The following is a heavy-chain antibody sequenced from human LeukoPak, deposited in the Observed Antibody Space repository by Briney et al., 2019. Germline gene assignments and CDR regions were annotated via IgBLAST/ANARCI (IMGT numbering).Heavy chain of an antibody. J-gene: IGHJ4*02. D-gene: IGHD2-15*01. CDR1: GGSFSGYY. CDR2: INHSGST. CDR3: ARGKQRVVVAATQSQFDY. Sequence: PSETLSLTCAVYGGSFSGYYWSWIRQPPGKGLEWIGEINHSGSTNYNPSLKSRVTISVDTSKNQFSLKLSSVTAADTAVYYCARGKQRVVVAATQSQFDYWGQGTLVTVSS. V-gene: IGHV4-34*01.